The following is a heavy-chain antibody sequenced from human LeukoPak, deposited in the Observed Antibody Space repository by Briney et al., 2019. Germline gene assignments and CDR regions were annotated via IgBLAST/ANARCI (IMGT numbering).Heavy chain of an antibody. CDR3: ARYSSSRGVDY. D-gene: IGHD6-13*01. J-gene: IGHJ4*02. CDR1: GFTFSSYA. Sequence: GGSLRLSCAASGFTFSSYAMSWVRQAPGKGLVWVSRIKTDGSSTMYADSVKGRFTISRDNAKNTLYLQMNSLRAEDTAVYYCARYSSSRGVDYWGQGTLVTVSS. CDR2: IKTDGSST. V-gene: IGHV3-74*03.